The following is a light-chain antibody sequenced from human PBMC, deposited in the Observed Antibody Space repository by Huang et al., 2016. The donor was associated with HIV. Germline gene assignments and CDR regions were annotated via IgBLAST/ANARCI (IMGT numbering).Light chain of an antibody. CDR1: HSLLHSDGNTY. Sequence: DVVLTQSPLSLLVTLGQPASISCKSSHSLLHSDGNTYLNWFLQRPGQSPRRLIYKVSNRDFGVPARFSGSGSGADFTLTISRVEADDIGVYYCMQGTHWPQTFGQGTKVEVK. V-gene: IGKV2-30*02. CDR3: MQGTHWPQT. CDR2: KVS. J-gene: IGKJ1*01.